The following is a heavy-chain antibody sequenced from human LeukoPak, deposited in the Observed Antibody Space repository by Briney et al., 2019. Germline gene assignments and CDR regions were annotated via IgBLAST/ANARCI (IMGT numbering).Heavy chain of an antibody. J-gene: IGHJ4*02. D-gene: IGHD6-13*01. CDR1: GFTFSSYS. V-gene: IGHV3-48*01. CDR2: ISSSSSTI. CDR3: AVGSWYLDY. Sequence: PGGSLRLSCAASGFTFSSYSMNWVRQAPGKGLEWVSYISSSSSTIYYADSVKGRFTISRDNAKNSLYLRMNSLRAEDTAVYYCAVGSWYLDYWGQGTLVTVSS.